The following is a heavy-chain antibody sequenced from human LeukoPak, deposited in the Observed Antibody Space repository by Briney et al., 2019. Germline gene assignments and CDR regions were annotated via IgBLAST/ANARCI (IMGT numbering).Heavy chain of an antibody. CDR1: GFTFSSYT. CDR2: ISSRTS. Sequence: GGSLRLSCAASGFTFSSYTIIWVRQAPGKGLEWVSSISSRTSYYADSVTDRFTISRDNANNSVYLQMNSLGVEDTASYYCVREGGGGYSYDYWGQGTLVTVSS. CDR3: VREGGGGYSYDY. J-gene: IGHJ4*02. V-gene: IGHV3-21*01. D-gene: IGHD5-18*01.